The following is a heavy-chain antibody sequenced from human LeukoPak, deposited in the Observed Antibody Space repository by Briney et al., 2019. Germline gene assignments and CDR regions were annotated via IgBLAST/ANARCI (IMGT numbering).Heavy chain of an antibody. Sequence: SETLSLTCTVSGGSISSSSYYWGWIGQPPGKGLEWIGSINYSGSTYYNPSLKSRITISVDTSKNQYSLNLSSVTAADTAVYYCARESGDPDLWGRGTLVTVSS. CDR1: GGSISSSSYY. CDR2: INYSGST. CDR3: ARESGDPDL. D-gene: IGHD1-26*01. J-gene: IGHJ2*01. V-gene: IGHV4-39*02.